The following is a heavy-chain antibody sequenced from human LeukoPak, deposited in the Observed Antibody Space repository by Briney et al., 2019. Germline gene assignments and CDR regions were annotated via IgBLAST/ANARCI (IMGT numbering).Heavy chain of an antibody. D-gene: IGHD6-19*01. CDR1: GGTFTSYY. Sequence: ASVKVSCKASGGTFTSYYMHWVRQAPGQGLEWMGIINPSGGSTSYAQKFQGRVTMTRDTSTSTVYMELSSLRSEDTAVYYCASGWSRYYFDYWGQGTLVTVSS. CDR2: INPSGGST. J-gene: IGHJ4*02. CDR3: ASGWSRYYFDY. V-gene: IGHV1-46*01.